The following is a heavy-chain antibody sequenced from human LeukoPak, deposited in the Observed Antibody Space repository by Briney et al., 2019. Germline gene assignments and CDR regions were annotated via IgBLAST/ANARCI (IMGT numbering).Heavy chain of an antibody. CDR3: ARDQRGYRET. V-gene: IGHV3-66*02. CDR2: IYSGGST. J-gene: IGHJ4*02. D-gene: IGHD5-18*01. CDR1: GFTVSSNY. Sequence: GGSLRLSCAASGFTVSSNYMSWVRQAPGKGLEWVSDIYSGGSTYYADSVKGRFTISRDNSKNTLYLQMNSLRAEDTAVYYCARDQRGYRETWGQGTLVTVTS.